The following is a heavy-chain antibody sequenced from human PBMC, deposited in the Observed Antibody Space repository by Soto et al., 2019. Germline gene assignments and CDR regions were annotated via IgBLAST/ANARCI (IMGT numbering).Heavy chain of an antibody. CDR3: ARVYGSSVFNDAFDM. J-gene: IGHJ3*02. CDR1: GASISSSY. V-gene: IGHV4-59*01. D-gene: IGHD6-6*01. CDR2: ISYRGST. Sequence: PSETLSLTCTVPGASISSSYWSWIRQPPGKGLEWIGYISYRGSTNYKPSLKRQVTISVDTSKNQFSLKLSSVTATATTVSYCARVYGSSVFNDAFDMWGQGTMVTVSS.